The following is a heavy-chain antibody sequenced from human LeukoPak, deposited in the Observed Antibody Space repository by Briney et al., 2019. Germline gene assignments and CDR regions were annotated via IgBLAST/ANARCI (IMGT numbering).Heavy chain of an antibody. V-gene: IGHV4-34*01. CDR2: INHSGST. CDR3: ARAGYSYGRSLYYYGMDV. D-gene: IGHD5-18*01. Sequence: SETLSLTCTVSGGSISSYYWSWIRQPPGKGLEWIGEINHSGSTNYNPSLKSRVAISVDTSKNQFSLKLSSVTAADTAVYYCARAGYSYGRSLYYYGMDVWGQGTTVTVSS. CDR1: GGSISSYY. J-gene: IGHJ6*02.